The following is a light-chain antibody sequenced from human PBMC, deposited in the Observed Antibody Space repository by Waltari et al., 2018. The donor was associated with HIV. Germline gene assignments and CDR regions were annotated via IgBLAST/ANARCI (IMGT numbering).Light chain of an antibody. CDR3: VAWDDSLRGVV. J-gene: IGLJ2*01. CDR2: RNN. V-gene: IGLV1-47*01. Sequence: SVLTQPPSASGTPGQRVTISCSGSTSTIGSNDVFWYQHLPAAAPKLLIHRNNQRPSGVPDRFSGSTSGTSASLAISGLRSEDEADYYCVAWDDSLRGVVFGGGTKVAAL. CDR1: TSTIGSND.